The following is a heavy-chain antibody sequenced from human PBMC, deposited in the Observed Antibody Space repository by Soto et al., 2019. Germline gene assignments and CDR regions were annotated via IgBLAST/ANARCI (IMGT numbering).Heavy chain of an antibody. J-gene: IGHJ6*02. Sequence: SGKGSCKASGYCFTCYDINSVRQATGQGLEWMGWMNPNSGNTGYAQKFQGRVTMTRNTSISTAYMDLSSLRSEDTAVYYCARGLYCSGGSCYSYYGMDVWGQGTTVTVSS. CDR3: ARGLYCSGGSCYSYYGMDV. CDR2: MNPNSGNT. CDR1: GYCFTCYD. V-gene: IGHV1-8*01. D-gene: IGHD2-15*01.